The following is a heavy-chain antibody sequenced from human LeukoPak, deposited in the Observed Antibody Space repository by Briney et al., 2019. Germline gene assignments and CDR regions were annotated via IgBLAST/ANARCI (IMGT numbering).Heavy chain of an antibody. V-gene: IGHV4-39*01. Sequence: TSETLFLTCTVSGGSISSRPYCWGWIRQPPGKGLEWLGNFYYSGSTYYKPSLKSRVTISVDTSKNQISLKLSSVTAADTAVYYCARLVVSSWYHEVLLGRDYWGQGTLVTVSS. CDR1: GGSISSRPYC. CDR2: FYYSGST. CDR3: ARLVVSSWYHEVLLGRDY. D-gene: IGHD6-13*01. J-gene: IGHJ4*02.